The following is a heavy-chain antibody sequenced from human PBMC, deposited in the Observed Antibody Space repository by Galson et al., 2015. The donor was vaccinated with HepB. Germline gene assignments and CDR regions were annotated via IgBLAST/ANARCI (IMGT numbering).Heavy chain of an antibody. D-gene: IGHD4-11*01. CDR2: ISSSGGTT. CDR1: GLSFNYYA. CDR3: AKTPGLQYYFDS. J-gene: IGHJ4*02. V-gene: IGHV3-23*01. Sequence: SLRLSCAASGLSFNYYAMSWVRQAPGKGLEWVSAISSSGGTTYFTDSVKGRFTISRDNSKNTLYLQMNSLRAEDTAVYYCAKTPGLQYYFDSWGQGTLVSVSS.